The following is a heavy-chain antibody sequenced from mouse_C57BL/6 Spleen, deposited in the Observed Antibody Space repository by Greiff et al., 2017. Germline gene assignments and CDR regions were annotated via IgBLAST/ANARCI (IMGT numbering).Heavy chain of an antibody. J-gene: IGHJ2*01. CDR3: ARGSNYFYYFDY. D-gene: IGHD2-5*01. V-gene: IGHV3-6*01. CDR2: ISYDGSN. Sequence: EVKLMESGPGLVKPSQSLSLTCSVTGYSITSGYYWNWIRQFPGNKLEWMGYISYDGSNNYNPSLKNRISITRDTSKNQFFLKLNSVTTEDTATYCCARGSNYFYYFDYWGQGTTLTVSS. CDR1: GYSITSGYY.